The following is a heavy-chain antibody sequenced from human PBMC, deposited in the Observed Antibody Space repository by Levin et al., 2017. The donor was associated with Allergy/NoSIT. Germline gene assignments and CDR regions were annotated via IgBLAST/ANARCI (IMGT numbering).Heavy chain of an antibody. D-gene: IGHD4-11*01. CDR1: GFTFSSYG. CDR2: IWYDGSNK. J-gene: IGHJ6*02. CDR3: ARESNPTNGMDV. V-gene: IGHV3-33*01. Sequence: GESLKISCAASGFTFSSYGMHWVRQAPGKGLEWVAVIWYDGSNKYYADSVKGRFTISRDNSKNTLYLQMNSLRAEDTAVYYCARESNPTNGMDVWGQGTTVTVSS.